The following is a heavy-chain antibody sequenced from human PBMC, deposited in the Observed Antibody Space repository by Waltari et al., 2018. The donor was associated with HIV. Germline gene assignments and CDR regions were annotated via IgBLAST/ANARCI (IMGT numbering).Heavy chain of an antibody. CDR2: IYTGGST. D-gene: IGHD5-18*01. Sequence: EVQLVESGGGLVQPGGSLRLSCAASAFTVSSNYMSWVRQAPGKGLEWVSLIYTGGSTYYADSVKGRFTISRDNSKNTLYLQMNSLRAEDTAVYYCASPDTTMVHGHYYFYHMDVWGQGTTVTVSS. CDR3: ASPDTTMVHGHYYFYHMDV. CDR1: AFTVSSNY. J-gene: IGHJ6*02. V-gene: IGHV3-66*01.